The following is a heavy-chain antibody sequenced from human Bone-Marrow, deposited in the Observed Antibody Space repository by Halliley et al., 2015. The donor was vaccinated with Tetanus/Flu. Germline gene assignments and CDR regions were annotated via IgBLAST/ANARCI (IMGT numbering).Heavy chain of an antibody. Sequence: SYIGTSGTYIKYADSVKGRFTISRDNAKNSLYLQMDSLRAEDTAVYYCARDSAHDSSTFFPPDYWGQGTLVAVSS. D-gene: IGHD1-1*01. CDR2: IGTSGTYI. V-gene: IGHV3-11*05. CDR3: ARDSAHDSSTFFPPDY. J-gene: IGHJ4*03.